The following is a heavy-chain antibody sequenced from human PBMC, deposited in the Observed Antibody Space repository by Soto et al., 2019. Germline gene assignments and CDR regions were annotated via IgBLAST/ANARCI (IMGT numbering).Heavy chain of an antibody. CDR3: ARDTTSTYYDFWSGYYPFDY. Sequence: GGSLRLSCAASGFTFSSYSMNWVRQAPGKGLEWVSSISSSSSYIYYADSVKGRFTISRDNAKNSLYLQMNSLRAEDTAVYYCARDTTSTYYDFWSGYYPFDYWGQGTLVTVSS. CDR1: GFTFSSYS. D-gene: IGHD3-3*01. J-gene: IGHJ4*02. V-gene: IGHV3-21*01. CDR2: ISSSSSYI.